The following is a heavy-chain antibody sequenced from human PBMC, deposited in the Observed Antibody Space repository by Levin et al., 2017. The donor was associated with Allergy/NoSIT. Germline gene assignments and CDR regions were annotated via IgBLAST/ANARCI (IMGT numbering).Heavy chain of an antibody. CDR3: AREGGIWFGELLWGHDAFDI. J-gene: IGHJ3*02. Sequence: GESLKISCAASGFTFSSYAMHWVRQAPGKGLEWVAVISFDGSNKYYADSVKGRFTISRDNSKNTLYLQMNSLRAEDTAVYYCAREGGIWFGELLWGHDAFDIWGQGTMVTVSS. V-gene: IGHV3-30-3*01. CDR2: ISFDGSNK. D-gene: IGHD3-10*01. CDR1: GFTFSSYA.